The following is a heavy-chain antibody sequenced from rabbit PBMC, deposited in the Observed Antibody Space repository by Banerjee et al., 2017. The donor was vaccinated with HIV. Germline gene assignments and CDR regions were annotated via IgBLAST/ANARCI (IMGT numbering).Heavy chain of an antibody. CDR3: ARGGYYYYFTL. Sequence: QSLEESGGDLVQPEGSLTLTCKASGFDFSSYYYMCWVRQAPGKGLEWIACIYAGSSGNTYYANWAKGRFTISKTSSTTVTLQMTSLTAADTATYFCARGGYYYYFTLWGQGTLVTVS. V-gene: IGHV1S40*01. CDR2: IYAGSSGNT. J-gene: IGHJ4*01. D-gene: IGHD1-1*01. CDR1: GFDFSSYYY.